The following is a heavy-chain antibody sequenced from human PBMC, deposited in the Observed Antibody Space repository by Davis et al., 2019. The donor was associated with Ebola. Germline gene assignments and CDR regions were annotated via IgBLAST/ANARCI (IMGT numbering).Heavy chain of an antibody. CDR2: IYYSGST. V-gene: IGHV4-59*01. CDR1: GGSFSSYY. D-gene: IGHD3-10*01. CDR3: ARVMEITMVQGVTNWFDP. J-gene: IGHJ5*02. Sequence: MPSETLSLTCAVYGGSFSSYYWSWIRQPPGKGLEWIGYIYYSGSTNYNPSLKSRVTISVDTSKNQFSLKLSSVTAADTAVYYCARVMEITMVQGVTNWFDPWGQGTLVTVSS.